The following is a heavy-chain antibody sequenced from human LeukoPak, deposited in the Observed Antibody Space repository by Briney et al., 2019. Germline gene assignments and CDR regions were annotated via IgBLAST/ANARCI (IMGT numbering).Heavy chain of an antibody. D-gene: IGHD6-19*01. CDR1: GGFISSPSYY. CDR3: ARHRTVAGPLYFDY. CDR2: IYNSGST. Sequence: SETLSLTCTVCGGFISSPSYYWRWLRQPPGKALEWLGNIYNSGSTYYSRSLKSRVHISVDTSKNHCSLKLSSVTAADMAVYYCARHRTVAGPLYFDYWGQGTLVTVSS. J-gene: IGHJ4*02. V-gene: IGHV4-39*01.